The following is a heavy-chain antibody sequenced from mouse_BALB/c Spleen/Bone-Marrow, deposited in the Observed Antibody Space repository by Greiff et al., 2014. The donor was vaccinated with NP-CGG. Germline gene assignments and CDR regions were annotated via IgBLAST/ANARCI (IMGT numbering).Heavy chain of an antibody. V-gene: IGHV1S22*01. J-gene: IGHJ2*01. Sequence: LQQSGSELVRPGASVKLSCKASGYIFEDYWMHWVKQRPGQGLEWIGNISPRSGSTKYDEKFKSKATLTVDTSSATAYMYLNSRTSEDTAVYYCTRIFDYWGQGTILTVS. CDR2: ISPRSGST. CDR3: TRIFDY. CDR1: GYIFEDYW.